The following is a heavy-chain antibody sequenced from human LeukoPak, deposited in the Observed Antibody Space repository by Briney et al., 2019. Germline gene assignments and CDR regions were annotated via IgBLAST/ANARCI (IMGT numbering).Heavy chain of an antibody. CDR1: GFTFSSCS. J-gene: IGHJ4*02. D-gene: IGHD6-13*01. CDR3: ARDLGGSWFYY. Sequence: PGGSLRLSCVASGFTFSSCSMTWVRQAPGKGLEWLSYIGSSSSSPIYYADSVKGRFTVSRDNAKNSLYLQMNSLRAEDTALYYCARDLGGSWFYYWGQGTLVTVSS. CDR2: IGSSSSSPI. V-gene: IGHV3-48*01.